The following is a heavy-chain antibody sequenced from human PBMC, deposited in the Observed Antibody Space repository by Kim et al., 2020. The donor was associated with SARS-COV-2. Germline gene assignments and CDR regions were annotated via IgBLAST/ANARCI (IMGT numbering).Heavy chain of an antibody. CDR2: IYYSGST. D-gene: IGHD3-10*01. CDR1: GGSISSGGYY. V-gene: IGHV4-31*03. CDR3: ARDRFRRYGSGSYSKVGSFWFDP. Sequence: SETLSLTCTVSGGSISSGGYYWSWIRQHPGKGLEWIGYIYYSGSTYYNPSLKSRVTISVDTSKNQFSLKLSSVTAADTAVYYCARDRFRRYGSGSYSKVGSFWFDPWGQGTLVTVSS. J-gene: IGHJ5*02.